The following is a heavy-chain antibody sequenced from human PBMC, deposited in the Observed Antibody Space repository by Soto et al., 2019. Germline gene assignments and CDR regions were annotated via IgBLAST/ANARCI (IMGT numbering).Heavy chain of an antibody. Sequence: QVQLVQSGAEVKKPGASVKVSCKASGYTFTSYAMHWVRQAPGQRLEWMGWINAGNGNTKYSQKFQGRVTITRDTSGGTAYMELNRLGSEDTAVYYCARDGGGYSYGYGYYYGMDVWGQGTTVTVSS. CDR2: INAGNGNT. D-gene: IGHD5-18*01. V-gene: IGHV1-3*01. J-gene: IGHJ6*02. CDR1: GYTFTSYA. CDR3: ARDGGGYSYGYGYYYGMDV.